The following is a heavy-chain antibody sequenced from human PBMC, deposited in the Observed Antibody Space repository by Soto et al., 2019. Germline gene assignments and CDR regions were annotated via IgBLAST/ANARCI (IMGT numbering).Heavy chain of an antibody. J-gene: IGHJ4*02. V-gene: IGHV3-53*04. D-gene: IGHD1-20*01. CDR1: GFTVSSNY. Sequence: GGSLRLSCAASGFTVSSNYMSWVRQAPGKGLEWVSVICSGGSTYYADSVKGRFTISRHNSKNTLYLQMNSLRAEDTAVYYCARDFHYGNNWNYLDYWGQGTLVTVSS. CDR2: ICSGGST. CDR3: ARDFHYGNNWNYLDY.